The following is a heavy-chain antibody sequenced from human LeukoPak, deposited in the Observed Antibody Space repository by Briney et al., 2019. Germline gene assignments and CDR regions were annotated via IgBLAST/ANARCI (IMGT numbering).Heavy chain of an antibody. CDR1: GFTFSNYA. CDR3: AKSRSAMVRGVIEY. CDR2: ISPSGSD. Sequence: GGSLRLSCAASGFTFSNYAMSWVRQAPGKGREWVTVISPSGSDYNADPVKGRFTISRDNSKDTVYLQMDSLRAEDTATYYCAKSRSAMVRGVIEYWGPGTLVTVSS. J-gene: IGHJ4*02. D-gene: IGHD3-10*01. V-gene: IGHV3-23*01.